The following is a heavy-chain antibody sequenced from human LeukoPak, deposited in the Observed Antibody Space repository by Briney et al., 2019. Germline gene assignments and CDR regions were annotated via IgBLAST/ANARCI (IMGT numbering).Heavy chain of an antibody. CDR2: ITVGGDGA. CDR1: GFTFTNYP. D-gene: IGHD3-22*01. CDR3: AKDLDRSGSYDGVPT. Sequence: PGGSLRLSCAASGFTFTNYPMNWVRQAPGRGREWISTITVGGDGAHYADSVKGRFTISRDNSKNMLYLQMDSLRVEDTAVYYCAKDLDRSGSYDGVPTWGQGTLVTVSS. V-gene: IGHV3-23*01. J-gene: IGHJ5*02.